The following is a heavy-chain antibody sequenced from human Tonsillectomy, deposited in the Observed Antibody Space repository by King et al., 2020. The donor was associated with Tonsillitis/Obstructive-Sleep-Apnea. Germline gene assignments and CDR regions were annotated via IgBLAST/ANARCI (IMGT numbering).Heavy chain of an antibody. CDR3: AREPTVTHSYYYYYYMDV. V-gene: IGHV3-30*01. D-gene: IGHD4-17*01. CDR1: GLTFISYA. Sequence: EQLVQSGGGVVQPGRSLRLSCAASGLTFISYAMHWVRQAPGKGVEWVAFISYDGSNKYYAECVKCRFTISRDNSKNTLYLPMNSLRADDTAVYYCAREPTVTHSYYYYYYMDVWGKGTTVTVSS. CDR2: ISYDGSNK. J-gene: IGHJ6*03.